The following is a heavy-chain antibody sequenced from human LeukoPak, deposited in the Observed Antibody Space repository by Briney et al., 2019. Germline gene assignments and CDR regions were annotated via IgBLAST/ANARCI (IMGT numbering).Heavy chain of an antibody. Sequence: SETLSLTCTVSGGSISSYYWSWIRQPPGKGLEWIGYIYYSGSTNYNPSLKSRVTISVDTSKNQFSLKLSSVTAADTAVYYCAREGDTMVRGVFLNWFDPWGQGTLVTVSS. D-gene: IGHD3-10*01. CDR3: AREGDTMVRGVFLNWFDP. CDR1: GGSISSYY. V-gene: IGHV4-59*12. J-gene: IGHJ5*02. CDR2: IYYSGST.